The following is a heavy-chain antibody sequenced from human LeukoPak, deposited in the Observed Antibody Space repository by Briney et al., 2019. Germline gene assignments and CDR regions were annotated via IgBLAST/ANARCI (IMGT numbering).Heavy chain of an antibody. CDR1: GFTFGSYS. D-gene: IGHD5-12*01. V-gene: IGHV3-30*02. CDR3: AKGSGYDFFDY. CDR2: IRYDGSNK. Sequence: GGSLRLSCAASGFTFGSYSMNWVRQAPGKGLEWVAFIRYDGSNKYYADSVKGRFTISRDNSKNTLYLQMNSLRAEDTAVYYCAKGSGYDFFDYWGQGTLVTVSS. J-gene: IGHJ4*02.